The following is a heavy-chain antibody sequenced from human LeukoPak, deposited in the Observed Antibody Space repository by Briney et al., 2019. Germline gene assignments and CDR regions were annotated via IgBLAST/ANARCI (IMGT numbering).Heavy chain of an antibody. D-gene: IGHD3-10*01. J-gene: IGHJ4*02. V-gene: IGHV3-7*01. CDR2: INHNGNVN. CDR1: GFTFSTYS. CDR3: AKEYDSGGYGANFDY. Sequence: GGSLRLSCAASGFTFSTYSMNWVRQAPGKGLEWVASINHNGNVNYYVDSVKGRFTISRDNSRNTMYLQMNSLRAEDTAVYYCAKEYDSGGYGANFDYWGQGTLVTVSS.